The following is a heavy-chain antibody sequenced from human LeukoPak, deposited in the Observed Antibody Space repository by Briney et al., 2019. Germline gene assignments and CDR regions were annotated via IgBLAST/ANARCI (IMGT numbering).Heavy chain of an antibody. D-gene: IGHD3-22*01. CDR1: GFTFSSYA. V-gene: IGHV3-23*01. Sequence: QTGGSLRLSCAASGFTFSSYAMGWVRQAPGKGLEWVSGMSGSGSSTYYADSVRGRFSMSRDYSKNTLYLQMNSLRAEDTAVYYCASLESYYYDSSGYYDYYYYGMDVWGQGTTVTVSS. J-gene: IGHJ6*02. CDR2: MSGSGSST. CDR3: ASLESYYYDSSGYYDYYYYGMDV.